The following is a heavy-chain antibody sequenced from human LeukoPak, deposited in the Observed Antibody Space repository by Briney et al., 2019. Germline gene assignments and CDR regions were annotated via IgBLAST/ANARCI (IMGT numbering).Heavy chain of an antibody. CDR1: GGTFSSYA. V-gene: IGHV1-69*06. J-gene: IGHJ4*02. CDR3: AREDDYYDSSGLHY. Sequence: SVKVSCKASGGTFSSYAISWVRQAPGQGLEWMGGIIPIFGTANYAQKFQGRVTITADKSTSTAYMELSSLRSEDTAVYYCAREDDYYDSSGLHYWGQGTLVTVSS. CDR2: IIPIFGTA. D-gene: IGHD3-22*01.